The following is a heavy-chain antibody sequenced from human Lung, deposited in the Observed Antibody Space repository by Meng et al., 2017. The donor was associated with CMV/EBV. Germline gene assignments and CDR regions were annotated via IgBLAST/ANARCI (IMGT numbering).Heavy chain of an antibody. CDR1: GYSISSGYY. Sequence: SETLSLTCTVSGYSISSGYYWGWVRQPPGKGLEWIGSIYHSGSTYYNPSLKSRVTISVDTSKNQFSLKLSAVTAADTAVYYCARARFDYWGQGTLVTVSS. J-gene: IGHJ4*02. CDR3: ARARFDY. CDR2: IYHSGST. V-gene: IGHV4-38-2*02.